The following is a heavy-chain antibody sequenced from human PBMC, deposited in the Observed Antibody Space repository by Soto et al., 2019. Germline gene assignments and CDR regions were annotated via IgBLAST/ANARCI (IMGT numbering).Heavy chain of an antibody. V-gene: IGHV3-43*01. Sequence: SLRLSCTASGFTFDRTTMHWARQAPGKGLEWVSFINGGGDSPYYADSVKGRFTMSRENRKNSLYLQMNSLRIEDTAVYYCIKDRDWSFEYWGQGTPVTVSS. D-gene: IGHD3-9*01. CDR1: GFTFDRTT. CDR2: INGGGDSP. J-gene: IGHJ4*02. CDR3: IKDRDWSFEY.